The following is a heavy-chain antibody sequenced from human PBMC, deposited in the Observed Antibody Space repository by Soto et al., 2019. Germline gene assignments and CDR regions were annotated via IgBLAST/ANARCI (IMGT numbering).Heavy chain of an antibody. CDR3: ASGPPGIAVAGTSWFDP. V-gene: IGHV4-39*01. J-gene: IGHJ5*02. CDR1: GGSISSSSYY. D-gene: IGHD6-19*01. Sequence: SETLSLTCTVSGGSISSSSYYWGWIRQPPGKGLEWIGSIYYSGSTYYNPSLKSRVTISVDTSKNQFSLKLSSVTAADTAVYYCASGPPGIAVAGTSWFDPWGQGTLVTVSS. CDR2: IYYSGST.